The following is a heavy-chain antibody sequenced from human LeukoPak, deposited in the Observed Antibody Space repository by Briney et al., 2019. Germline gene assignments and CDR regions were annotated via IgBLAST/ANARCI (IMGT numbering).Heavy chain of an antibody. J-gene: IGHJ4*02. D-gene: IGHD5-24*01. Sequence: GGSLRLSCAASGFTFSSFGMNWVRQAPGKGLEWVSYINSSGNTIYYADSVKGRFTISRDNAKNSLYLQMNSLRAEDTAVYYCARDRSMATDYWGQGTLVTVSS. CDR2: INSSGNTI. CDR1: GFTFSSFG. V-gene: IGHV3-48*04. CDR3: ARDRSMATDY.